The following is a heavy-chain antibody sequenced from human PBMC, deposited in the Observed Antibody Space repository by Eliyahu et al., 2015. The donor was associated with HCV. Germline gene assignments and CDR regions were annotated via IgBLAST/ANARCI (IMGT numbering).Heavy chain of an antibody. CDR2: IKQDGNEK. Sequence: EVQLVESGGGLVQPGGSLRLSCAASGFTFSSYWMSWVRQAPGKGLGWVANIKQDGNEKYYVDSVKGRFTISRDNAKNSLYLQMNSLRAEDTAVYYCARNYDSSGTTVDYFDYWGQGTLVTVSS. CDR3: ARNYDSSGTTVDYFDY. D-gene: IGHD3-22*01. V-gene: IGHV3-7*01. CDR1: GFTFSSYW. J-gene: IGHJ4*02.